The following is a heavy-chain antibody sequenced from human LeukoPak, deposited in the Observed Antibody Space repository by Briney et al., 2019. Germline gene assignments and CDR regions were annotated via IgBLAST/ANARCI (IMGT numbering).Heavy chain of an antibody. V-gene: IGHV3-23*01. CDR2: ISGSGGRT. CDR1: GFTFSSYA. J-gene: IGHJ6*02. D-gene: IGHD6-6*01. CDR3: AKDLTPYSSSPLDYFYGMDV. Sequence: GGSLRLSCAASGFTFSSYAMSWVRQAPGKGLEWVSVISGSGGRTYYADSVKGRFTISRDNSKITLYLQMNSLRAEDTAVYYCAKDLTPYSSSPLDYFYGMDVWGQGTTVTVSS.